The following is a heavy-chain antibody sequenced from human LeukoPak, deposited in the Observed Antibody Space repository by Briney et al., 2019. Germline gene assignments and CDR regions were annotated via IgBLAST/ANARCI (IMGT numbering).Heavy chain of an antibody. D-gene: IGHD1-7*01. J-gene: IGHJ3*02. CDR3: ARRETGTMHAFDI. CDR1: GYRFTNYW. Sequence: GESLKISCKGSGYRFTNYWIAWVRQMPGKGLEWMGLIYPGDSDTRYSPSFQGQVTISADKSISTAFLQWSSLKASDTAMYYCARRETGTMHAFDIWGQGTMVPVSS. V-gene: IGHV5-51*01. CDR2: IYPGDSDT.